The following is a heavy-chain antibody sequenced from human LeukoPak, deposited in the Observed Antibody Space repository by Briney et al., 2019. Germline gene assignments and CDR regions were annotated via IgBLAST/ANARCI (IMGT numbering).Heavy chain of an antibody. CDR1: GFNFGSNW. Sequence: GGALRLSCAASGFNFGSNWMSWVRQAPGKGLEWVANIKQDGSEKYYVDSVKGRFTISRDNAKNSLYLQMNSLRAEDTAVYYCAREGPSVTPYYWGQGTLVTVSS. CDR2: IKQDGSEK. J-gene: IGHJ4*02. CDR3: AREGPSVTPYY. V-gene: IGHV3-7*01. D-gene: IGHD4-17*01.